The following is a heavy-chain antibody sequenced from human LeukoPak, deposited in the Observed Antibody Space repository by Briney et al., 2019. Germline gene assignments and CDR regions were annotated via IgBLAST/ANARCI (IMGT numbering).Heavy chain of an antibody. CDR1: GFTFSTSA. J-gene: IGHJ3*01. V-gene: IGHV3-23*01. CDR3: AKGYRGIEAFDV. D-gene: IGHD2-2*02. CDR2: ITGGGDYT. Sequence: GGSLRLSCAASGFTFSTSAMRWVRQAPGKGGEWVPAITGGGDYTYYADSVKGRFTISRDNPKYAVYLQMISLRAEDTAVYYCAKGYRGIEAFDVWGQGTMVTVSS.